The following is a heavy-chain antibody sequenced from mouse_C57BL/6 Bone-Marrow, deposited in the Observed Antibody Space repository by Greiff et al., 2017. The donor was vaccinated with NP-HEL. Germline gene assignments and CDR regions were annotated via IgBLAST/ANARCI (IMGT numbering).Heavy chain of an antibody. J-gene: IGHJ2*01. Sequence: EVQLQQSGAELVRPGASVKLSCTASGFNIKDDYMHWVKQRPEQGLEWIGWIDPENGDTEYASKFQGKATITADTSSNTAYLQLSSLTSEDTAVYYCTTSYGTLDYWGQGTTLTVSS. V-gene: IGHV14-4*01. CDR1: GFNIKDDY. CDR2: IDPENGDT. D-gene: IGHD2-1*01. CDR3: TTSYGTLDY.